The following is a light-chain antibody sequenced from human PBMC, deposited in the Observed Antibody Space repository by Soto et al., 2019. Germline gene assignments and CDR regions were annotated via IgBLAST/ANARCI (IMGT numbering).Light chain of an antibody. CDR3: QQYYTYPWT. V-gene: IGKV1-17*01. CDR1: QSIRIY. J-gene: IGKJ1*01. Sequence: DIQMTQSPSSLSASLGDRATITCRASQSIRIYLDWYQQKPGKAPKLLIYAASTLQSDVPARFSGSGSVTDFTLTISRLQSEDFATYYCQQYYTYPWTFGQGTKVDIK. CDR2: AAS.